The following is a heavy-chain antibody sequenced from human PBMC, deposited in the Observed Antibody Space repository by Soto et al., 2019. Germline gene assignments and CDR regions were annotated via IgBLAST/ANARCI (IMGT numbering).Heavy chain of an antibody. CDR1: GYTFTSYY. V-gene: IGHV1-46*01. D-gene: IGHD3-16*02. CDR3: ARDPVFRDYVWGSYRLDY. J-gene: IGHJ4*02. CDR2: INPSGGST. Sequence: QVQLVQSGAEVKKPGASVKVSCKASGYTFTSYYMHWVRQAPGQGLEWMGIINPSGGSTSYAQKLQGRVTMTRDTSTSTVYMELSSLRSEDTAVYYCARDPVFRDYVWGSYRLDYWGQGTLVTVSS.